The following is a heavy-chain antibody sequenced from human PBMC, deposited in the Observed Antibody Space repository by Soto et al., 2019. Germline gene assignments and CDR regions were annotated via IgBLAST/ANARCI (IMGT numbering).Heavy chain of an antibody. CDR1: GGTFSSYA. D-gene: IGHD4-4*01. Sequence: SVKVSCKASGGTFSSYAISWVRQAPGQGLEWMGGIIPIFGTANYAQKFQGIVTITADESTSTAYMELSSLRSEDTAVYYCARQPAYSNYYYYGMGVWGQGTTVTVSS. V-gene: IGHV1-69*13. CDR3: ARQPAYSNYYYYGMGV. CDR2: IIPIFGTA. J-gene: IGHJ6*02.